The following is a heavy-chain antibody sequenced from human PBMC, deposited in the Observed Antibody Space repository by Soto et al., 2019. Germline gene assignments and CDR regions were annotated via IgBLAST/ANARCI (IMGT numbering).Heavy chain of an antibody. CDR2: ISGSGGST. CDR3: AKSKPLITIFGVVIMAPADY. D-gene: IGHD3-3*01. V-gene: IGHV3-23*01. Sequence: GGSLRLSCAASGLTFSSYAMSWVRQAPGKGLEWVSAISGSGGSTYYADSVKGRFTISRDNSKNTLYLQMSSLRAEDTAVYYCAKSKPLITIFGVVIMAPADYWGQGTLVTVSS. CDR1: GLTFSSYA. J-gene: IGHJ4*02.